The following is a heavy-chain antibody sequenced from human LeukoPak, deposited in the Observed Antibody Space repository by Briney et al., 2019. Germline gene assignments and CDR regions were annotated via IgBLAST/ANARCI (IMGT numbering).Heavy chain of an antibody. J-gene: IGHJ4*02. CDR2: IYSGGST. CDR1: GFTVSSNY. CDR3: ARDRANEGDFDY. Sequence: GGSLRLSCAASGFTVSSNYMSWVRQAPGKGLEWVSVIYSGGSTYYADSVKGRFTIPRDNSKNTLYLQMNSLRAEDTAVYYCARDRANEGDFDYWGQGTLVTVSS. V-gene: IGHV3-66*01.